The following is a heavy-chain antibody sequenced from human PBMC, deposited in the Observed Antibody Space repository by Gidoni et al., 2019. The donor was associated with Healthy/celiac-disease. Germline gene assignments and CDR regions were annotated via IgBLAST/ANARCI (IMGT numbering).Heavy chain of an antibody. CDR1: GGTFSSYA. CDR3: ARDHQLATDGRGGSQTPNDY. Sequence: QVQLVQSGAEVKKPGSSVKVSCKASGGTFSSYAISWVRQAPGQGLEWMGGIIPIFGTANYAQKFQGRVTITADKSTSTAYMELSSLRSEDTAVYYCARDHQLATDGRGGSQTPNDYWGQGTLVTVSS. V-gene: IGHV1-69*06. J-gene: IGHJ4*02. CDR2: IIPIFGTA. D-gene: IGHD5-12*01.